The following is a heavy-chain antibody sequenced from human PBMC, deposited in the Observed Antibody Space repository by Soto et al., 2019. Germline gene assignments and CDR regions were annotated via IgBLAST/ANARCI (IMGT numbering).Heavy chain of an antibody. D-gene: IGHD6-13*01. J-gene: IGHJ4*02. Sequence: SVKVSCKASGGTFSSYAISWVRQAPGQGLEWMGGIIPIFGTANYAQKFQGRVTITADESTSTAYMELSSLRSEDTAVYYCARPSGGSSWFFAQLDYWGQGTLVTVSS. V-gene: IGHV1-69*13. CDR2: IIPIFGTA. CDR1: GGTFSSYA. CDR3: ARPSGGSSWFFAQLDY.